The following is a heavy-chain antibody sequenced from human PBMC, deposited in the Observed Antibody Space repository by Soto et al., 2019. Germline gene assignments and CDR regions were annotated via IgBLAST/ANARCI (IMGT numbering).Heavy chain of an antibody. J-gene: IGHJ5*02. V-gene: IGHV4-59*01. CDR1: GGSISCYY. Sequence: SETLSLTCTVSGGSISCYYWSWIRQPPGKGLEWIGYIYYSGSTNYNPSLKSRVTISVDTSKNQFSLKLSSVTAADTAVYYCARGQSSGYDDNWFDPWVQGTLVTGSS. CDR3: ARGQSSGYDDNWFDP. CDR2: IYYSGST. D-gene: IGHD5-12*01.